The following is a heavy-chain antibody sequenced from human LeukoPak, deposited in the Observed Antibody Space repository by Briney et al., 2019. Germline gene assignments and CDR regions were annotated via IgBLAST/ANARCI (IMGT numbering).Heavy chain of an antibody. D-gene: IGHD3-10*01. CDR3: AKGLLNMVRGVIID. CDR2: ISDSGLTT. J-gene: IGHJ4*02. CDR1: GFTFSTSA. Sequence: PGGSLRLSCAASGFTFSTSAMTWVRQAPGKGLEWVLGISDSGLTTYSADSVKGRFTISRDNSKNTLYLQMNSLRAEDTAVYYCAKGLLNMVRGVIIDWGQGTLVTVSS. V-gene: IGHV3-23*01.